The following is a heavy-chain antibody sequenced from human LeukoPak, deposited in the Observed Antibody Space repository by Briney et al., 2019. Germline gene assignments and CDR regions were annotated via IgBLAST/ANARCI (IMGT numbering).Heavy chain of an antibody. CDR2: ISYDGSNK. CDR1: GLTFSSYG. CDR3: AKEHYYDSSGYYPSFDY. V-gene: IGHV3-30*18. J-gene: IGHJ4*02. D-gene: IGHD3-22*01. Sequence: GGSLRLSCAASGLTFSSYGMHWVRQAPGKGLEWVAVISYDGSNKYYADSVKGRFTISRDNSKNTLYLQMNSLRAEDTAVYYCAKEHYYDSSGYYPSFDYWGQGTLVTVSS.